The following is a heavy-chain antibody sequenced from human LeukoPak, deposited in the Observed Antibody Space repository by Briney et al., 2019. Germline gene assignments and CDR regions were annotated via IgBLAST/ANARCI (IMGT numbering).Heavy chain of an antibody. Sequence: ASVKVSCKASGYTFTSYYMHWVRQAPGQGLEWMGIINPSGDSTSYAQKFQGRVTMTRDTSTSTVYMELSSLRSEDTAVYYCARDSPYYDILTGYRPYYFDYWGQGTLVTVSS. CDR1: GYTFTSYY. CDR3: ARDSPYYDILTGYRPYYFDY. V-gene: IGHV1-46*01. D-gene: IGHD3-9*01. CDR2: INPSGDST. J-gene: IGHJ4*02.